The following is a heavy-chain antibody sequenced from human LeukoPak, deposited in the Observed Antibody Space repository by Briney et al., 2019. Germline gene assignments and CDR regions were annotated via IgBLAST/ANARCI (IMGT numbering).Heavy chain of an antibody. CDR1: GYTFTSYD. V-gene: IGHV1-8*01. D-gene: IGHD3-3*01. CDR3: ARAPRSGLDY. CDR2: MNPTSGNT. J-gene: IGHJ4*02. Sequence: ASVKVSCKASGYTFTSYDINWVRQATGQGLGWMGWMNPTSGNTGYAQKFQGRVTMTRNTSISTAYMELSSLRFEDTAVYYCARAPRSGLDYWGQGTLVTVSS.